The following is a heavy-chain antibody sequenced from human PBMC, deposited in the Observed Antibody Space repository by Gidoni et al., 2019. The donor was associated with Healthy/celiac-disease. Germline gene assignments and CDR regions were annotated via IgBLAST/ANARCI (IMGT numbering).Heavy chain of an antibody. CDR3: ARDRYGDYNFDY. V-gene: IGHV4-39*07. J-gene: IGHJ4*02. CDR1: GGSISSSSYY. D-gene: IGHD4-17*01. CDR2: IYSSGST. Sequence: QRQQQQSLPVLVKPSETLPLTGTVAGGSISSSSYYWGWIRQPPGMGLEWIGSIYSSGSTYYNPSLKSRVTISVDTSKNQFSLKLSSVTAADTAVYYCARDRYGDYNFDYWGQGTLVTVSS.